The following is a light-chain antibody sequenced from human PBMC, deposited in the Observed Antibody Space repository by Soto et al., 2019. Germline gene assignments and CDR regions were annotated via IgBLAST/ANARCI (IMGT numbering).Light chain of an antibody. CDR3: CSYAGSYTLI. J-gene: IGLJ2*01. CDR1: SSDVGGYNY. V-gene: IGLV2-11*01. Sequence: QSALTQPRSVSGSPGQSVTISCTGTSSDVGGYNYVAWHQQHPGKAPKLMLYDVSKRPSGVPDRFSGSKSGNTASLTISGLQAEDEADYYCCSYAGSYTLIFGGGTKVTVL. CDR2: DVS.